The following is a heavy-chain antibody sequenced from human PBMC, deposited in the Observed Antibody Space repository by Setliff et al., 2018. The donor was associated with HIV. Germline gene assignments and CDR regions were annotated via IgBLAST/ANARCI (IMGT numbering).Heavy chain of an antibody. CDR3: ARDDDVIMVAVGGDY. D-gene: IGHD3-22*01. CDR2: ISIYNGNV. Sequence: ASVKVSCKASGYSFISHDINWVRQAPGQGLEWMGRISIYNGNVNTAPKFQGRVTMTTDTSTNTAYLELRSLRSDDTAVYYCARDDDVIMVAVGGDYWGQGTLVTVSS. J-gene: IGHJ4*02. CDR1: GYSFISHD. V-gene: IGHV1-18*01.